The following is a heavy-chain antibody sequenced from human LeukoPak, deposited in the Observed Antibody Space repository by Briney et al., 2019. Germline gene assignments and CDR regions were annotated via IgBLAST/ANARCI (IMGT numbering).Heavy chain of an antibody. D-gene: IGHD5-24*01. V-gene: IGHV1-46*01. CDR1: GYTFTTYY. CDR2: INPSGGST. J-gene: IGHJ4*02. Sequence: APVKVSCKASGYTFTTYYMHWVRQAPGQGLEWMGIINPSGGSTSYTQKFQGRVTMTRDTSTSTVYMELSSLRSEDTAVYCCARALHDYNPYYFDYWGQGTLVTVSS. CDR3: ARALHDYNPYYFDY.